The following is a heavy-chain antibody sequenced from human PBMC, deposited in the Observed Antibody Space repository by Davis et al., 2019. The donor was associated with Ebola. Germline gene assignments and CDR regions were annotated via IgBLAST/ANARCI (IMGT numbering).Heavy chain of an antibody. CDR1: GFTFYNYA. CDR3: VNSRSTWADYFDY. Sequence: GESLKISCAASGFTFYNYAMSWVRQAPGKGLEWVSSVSGSGGRTYYADSVKGRFTISRDNSKNTLYLQMNSLRAEDTAVYYCVNSRSTWADYFDYWGQGTLVTVSS. CDR2: VSGSGGRT. D-gene: IGHD7-27*01. J-gene: IGHJ4*02. V-gene: IGHV3-23*01.